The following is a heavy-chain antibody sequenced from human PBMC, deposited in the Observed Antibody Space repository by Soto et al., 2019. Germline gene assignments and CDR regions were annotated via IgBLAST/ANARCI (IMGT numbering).Heavy chain of an antibody. CDR1: EITLGSYC. Sequence: GGSLRLSCVASEITLGSYCMNWVRPAPGKGLEWVSYISSSSSTIYYADSVKGRFTISRDNAKNSLYLQMDSLRDEDTAVYYCARDYDFWSGSSMDVWGQGTTVTVSS. CDR2: ISSSSSTI. CDR3: ARDYDFWSGSSMDV. J-gene: IGHJ6*02. V-gene: IGHV3-48*02. D-gene: IGHD3-3*01.